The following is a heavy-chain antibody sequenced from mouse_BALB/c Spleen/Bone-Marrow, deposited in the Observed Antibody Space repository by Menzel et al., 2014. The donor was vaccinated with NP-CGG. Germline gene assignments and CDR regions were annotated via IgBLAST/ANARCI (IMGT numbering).Heavy chain of an antibody. CDR3: AREGRGYYGSSGAAMDY. Sequence: VKLQESGPGLVAPSQSLSITCAVSGFSLTSYGVHWVRQPPGKGLEWLGVIWAGGSTSYNPALMSRLSINQDNSKSQVFLKLNSLQTDDTATYYCAREGRGYYGSSGAAMDYWGQGTSVTVSS. V-gene: IGHV2-9*02. CDR2: IWAGGST. J-gene: IGHJ4*01. D-gene: IGHD1-1*01. CDR1: GFSLTSYG.